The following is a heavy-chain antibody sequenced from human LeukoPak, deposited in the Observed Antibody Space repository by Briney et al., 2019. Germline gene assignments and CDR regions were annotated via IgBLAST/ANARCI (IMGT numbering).Heavy chain of an antibody. CDR3: AKRGMTTIKEGFDY. V-gene: IGHV3-74*01. CDR1: GFTFSRYW. J-gene: IGHJ4*02. Sequence: GGSLRLSCAASGFTFSRYWMHWVRQAPGRGLVWVSRINTDGSRTDYADSVKGRFTISRDNARNTLYLQMSSLRAEDTAVYYCAKRGMTTIKEGFDYWGQGTLVTVSP. CDR2: INTDGSRT. D-gene: IGHD5-24*01.